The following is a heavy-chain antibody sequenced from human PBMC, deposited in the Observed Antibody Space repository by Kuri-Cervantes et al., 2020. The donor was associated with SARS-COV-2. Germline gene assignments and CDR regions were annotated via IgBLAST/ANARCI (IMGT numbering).Heavy chain of an antibody. D-gene: IGHD3-9*01. CDR2: INPSGGST. J-gene: IGHJ4*02. V-gene: IGHV1-46*01. CDR1: GYTFTSYY. Sequence: ASVQVSCKASGYTFTSYYMHWVRRAPGQGLEWMGIINPSGGSTSYAQKFQGRVTMTRDTYTSTVYMELISLRSEDTAVYYCARGGHDILTYYFDYWGQGTLVTVSS. CDR3: ARGGHDILTYYFDY.